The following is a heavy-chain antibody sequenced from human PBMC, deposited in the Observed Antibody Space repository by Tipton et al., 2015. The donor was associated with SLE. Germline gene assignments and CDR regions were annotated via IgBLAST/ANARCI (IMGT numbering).Heavy chain of an antibody. J-gene: IGHJ4*02. CDR1: GDTISDHY. CDR3: ARGGYSSGWYGDYFVY. D-gene: IGHD6-19*01. V-gene: IGHV4-59*11. CDR2: ISYSGST. Sequence: GLVKPSETLSLTCTVSGDTISDHYWSWIRQAPGKGLEWIGYISYSGSTNYSPSLKSRVTISLDTSKTQFSLTLRSVTAADTAIYYCARGGYSSGWYGDYFVYCGQGTLVTVSS.